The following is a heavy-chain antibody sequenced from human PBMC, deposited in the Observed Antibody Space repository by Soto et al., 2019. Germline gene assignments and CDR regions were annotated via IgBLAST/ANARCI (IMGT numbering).Heavy chain of an antibody. CDR1: AGISSACC. CDR3: LRGGKTRDPLAY. J-gene: IGHJ4*02. Sequence: EQSCKVSSQGSAGISSACCIRVLRQVPEKRLECMGIIFPGDSDTRYRPSFQGQVTISVDTSINTAYLHWSSLKASDTAIYFCLRGGKTRDPLAYSGQGTLVP. CDR2: IFPGDSDT. V-gene: IGHV5-51*01. D-gene: IGHD6-25*01.